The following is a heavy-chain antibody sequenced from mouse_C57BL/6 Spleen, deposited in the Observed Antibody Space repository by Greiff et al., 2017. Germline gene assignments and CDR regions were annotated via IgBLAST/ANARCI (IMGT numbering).Heavy chain of an antibody. CDR1: GFSLTSYG. Sequence: VQLQQSGPGLVQPSQSLSITCTVSGFSLTSYGVHWVRQSPGKGLEWLGVIWSGGSTDYNAAFISRLSISKDNSKSQVFFKMNSLQADDTAIYYCAREDYDYYFDYWGQGTTLTVSS. CDR2: IWSGGST. J-gene: IGHJ2*01. CDR3: AREDYDYYFDY. V-gene: IGHV2-2*01. D-gene: IGHD2-4*01.